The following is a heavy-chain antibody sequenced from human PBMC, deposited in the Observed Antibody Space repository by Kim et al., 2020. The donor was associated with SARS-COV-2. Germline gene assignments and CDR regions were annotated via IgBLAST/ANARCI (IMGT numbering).Heavy chain of an antibody. J-gene: IGHJ4*02. CDR3: VRDFNRGFTGNY. CDR1: GYIFSLYP. D-gene: IGHD3-10*01. V-gene: IGHV7-4-1*02. Sequence: ASVKVSCNTSGYIFSLYPINWVRQAPGQGLQWLGSIDTSSGEPTYVQAFAGHFVFSLDTSVNTAYLQISSLRADDTAVYHCVRDFNRGFTGNYWGQGTPVAVSS. CDR2: IDTSSGEP.